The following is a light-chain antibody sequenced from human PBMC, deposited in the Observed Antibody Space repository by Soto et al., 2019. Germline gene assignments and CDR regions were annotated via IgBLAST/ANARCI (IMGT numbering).Light chain of an antibody. Sequence: TQSPSTLSPSVGEIVTITVRASHSISIWLAWYQQKPGKAPKLLIYAASSLQSGVPSRFSGSGSGTDFTLTISSLQPEDFATYYCLQDYNYPWTFGQGTKVDI. CDR2: AAS. V-gene: IGKV1-6*01. J-gene: IGKJ1*01. CDR1: HSISIW. CDR3: LQDYNYPWT.